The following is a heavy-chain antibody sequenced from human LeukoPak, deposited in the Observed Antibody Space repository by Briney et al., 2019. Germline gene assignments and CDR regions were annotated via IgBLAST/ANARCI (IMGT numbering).Heavy chain of an antibody. J-gene: IGHJ4*02. CDR2: IYYSGST. CDR1: GGSISSYY. CDR3: ARAETRGGDLDY. Sequence: SETLSLTCTVSGGSISSYYWSWIRQPPGKGLEWIGYIYYSGSTNYNPSLKSRVTISVDTSKNQFSLKLSSVTAADTAVYYCARAETRGGDLDYWGQGTLVTVSS. D-gene: IGHD2-21*02. V-gene: IGHV4-59*01.